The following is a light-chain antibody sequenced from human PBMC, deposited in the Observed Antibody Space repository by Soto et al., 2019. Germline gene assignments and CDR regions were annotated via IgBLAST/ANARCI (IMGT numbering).Light chain of an antibody. V-gene: IGKV3-15*01. CDR1: QNIRSN. J-gene: IGKJ1*01. CDR2: GAS. CDR3: QQYNNWPPWT. Sequence: EIVMTQSPATLSVSPGERATLSCRASQNIRSNLAWYQQIPGQAPRLLIHGASTRATGIPARFSGSGSGTEFTLTISGLQSEDYAVDYCQQYNNWPPWTFGKGTKVEI.